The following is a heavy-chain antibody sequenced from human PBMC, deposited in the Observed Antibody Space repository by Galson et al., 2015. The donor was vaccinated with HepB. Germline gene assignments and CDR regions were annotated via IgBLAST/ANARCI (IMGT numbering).Heavy chain of an antibody. CDR3: VRVVSWGVVGDYFDY. D-gene: IGHD1-26*01. J-gene: IGHJ4*02. Sequence: SLRLSCAASGFIFSAFNMNWVRQAPGKGLEWVSYISTSSRTIYYADSVKGRFTISRDNARNSLYLQMNSLRDEDTAVFYCVRVVSWGVVGDYFDYWGQGILVTVSS. CDR2: ISTSSRTI. CDR1: GFIFSAFN. V-gene: IGHV3-48*02.